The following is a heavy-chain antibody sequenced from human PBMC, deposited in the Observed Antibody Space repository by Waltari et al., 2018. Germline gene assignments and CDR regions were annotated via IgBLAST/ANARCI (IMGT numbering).Heavy chain of an antibody. CDR3: ARDPLYYFDS. Sequence: EVQLVESGGGLVQPGGSLRLYCPASAFTFSSRCMHWVRQAPGKGLEWVSLVYSGGTTYYAGSVEGRFTISRDISMNTVYLQMNSLTAEDTAVYYCARDPLYYFDSWGQGALVTVSS. CDR1: AFTFSSRC. V-gene: IGHV3-53*01. J-gene: IGHJ4*02. CDR2: VYSGGTT.